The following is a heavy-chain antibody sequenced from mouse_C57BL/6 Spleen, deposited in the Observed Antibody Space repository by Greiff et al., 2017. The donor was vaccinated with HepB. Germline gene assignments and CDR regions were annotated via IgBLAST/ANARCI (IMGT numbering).Heavy chain of an antibody. J-gene: IGHJ4*01. CDR3: ASPAHSGGAMDY. D-gene: IGHD3-1*01. V-gene: IGHV1-54*01. CDR1: GYAFTNYL. Sequence: VQLQQSGAELVRPGTSAKVSCKASGYAFTNYLIEWVKQRPGQGLEWIGVINPGSGGTNYNEKFKGKATLTADKSSSTAYMQLSSLTSEDSAVYFCASPAHSGGAMDYWGQGTSVTVSS. CDR2: INPGSGGT.